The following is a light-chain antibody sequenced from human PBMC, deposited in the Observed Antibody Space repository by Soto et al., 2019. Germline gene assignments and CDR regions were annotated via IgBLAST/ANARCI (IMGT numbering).Light chain of an antibody. CDR3: QQYGSSPLT. Sequence: EIVLTQSPGTLSLSPGERATLSCRASQSVTSNYLAWYQQKPGQAPRLLIYGASIRATGIPDRFSGSGSGTDVTLTISRLEPEDFAVYFCQQYGSSPLTFGQGTKVDIK. V-gene: IGKV3-20*01. J-gene: IGKJ1*01. CDR1: QSVTSNY. CDR2: GAS.